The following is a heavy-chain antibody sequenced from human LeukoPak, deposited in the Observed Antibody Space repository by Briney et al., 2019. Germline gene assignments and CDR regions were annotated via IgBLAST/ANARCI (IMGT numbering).Heavy chain of an antibody. CDR2: IYYSGST. Sequence: PSETLSLTCTVSGGSISSYCWSWIRQPPGKGLEWIGYIYYSGSTNYNPSLKSRVTISVDTSKNQFSLKLSSVTAADTAVYYCARVLRYFDWLPYNWFDPWGQGTLVTVSS. J-gene: IGHJ5*02. D-gene: IGHD3-9*01. CDR1: GGSISSYC. CDR3: ARVLRYFDWLPYNWFDP. V-gene: IGHV4-59*01.